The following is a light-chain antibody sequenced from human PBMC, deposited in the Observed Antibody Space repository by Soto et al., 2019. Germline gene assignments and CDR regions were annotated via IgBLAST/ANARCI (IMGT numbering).Light chain of an antibody. Sequence: QSALTQPASVSGSPGQSITISCTGTSSDVGRYNFVSWYQQHPGKAPKVMIYDVSNRPSGVSNRFSGSKSGNTASLTISGLQAEDEADYYCSSYTSSSVYVFGTGTKLTVL. J-gene: IGLJ1*01. V-gene: IGLV2-14*03. CDR3: SSYTSSSVYV. CDR2: DVS. CDR1: SSDVGRYNF.